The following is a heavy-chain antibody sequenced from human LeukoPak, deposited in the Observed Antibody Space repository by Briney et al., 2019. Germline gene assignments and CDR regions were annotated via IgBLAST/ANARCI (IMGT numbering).Heavy chain of an antibody. Sequence: GGSLRLSCAASGFSLRTHSMNWVRQAPGKGLEWISYISGSTFIIYYADSVKGRFSISRDNAKDSLYLQMNSLRVEDTAVYYCARDYKYAFDNWGQGTLVTVSS. D-gene: IGHD5-24*01. CDR2: ISGSTFII. CDR3: ARDYKYAFDN. V-gene: IGHV3-48*04. CDR1: GFSLRTHS. J-gene: IGHJ4*02.